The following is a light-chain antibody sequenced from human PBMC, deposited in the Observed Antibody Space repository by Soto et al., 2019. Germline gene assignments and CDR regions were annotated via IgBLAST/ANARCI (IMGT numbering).Light chain of an antibody. CDR2: GAS. J-gene: IGKJ4*01. CDR1: ENVRTF. CDR3: QQYNSWPLT. V-gene: IGKV3D-15*01. Sequence: EVVLTQSPATLSLSPGERATLSCRASENVRTFVDWYQQKPGQAPRLLIHGASNRATGIPARFSGSGSGTEFTLTISSLQSEDFAVYYCQQYNSWPLTFGGGTKVDI.